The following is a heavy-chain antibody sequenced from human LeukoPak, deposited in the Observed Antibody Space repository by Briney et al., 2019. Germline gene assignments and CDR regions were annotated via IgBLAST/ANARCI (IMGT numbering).Heavy chain of an antibody. V-gene: IGHV3-7*01. CDR3: ARDYFDGVADY. J-gene: IGHJ4*02. CDR2: IKQDGSEK. CDR1: GFTFSSYW. D-gene: IGHD2-15*01. Sequence: PGGSLRLSCAASGFTFSSYWMSWVRQAPGEGLEWVANIKQDGSEKYYVDSVKGRFTISRDNAKNSLYLQMNSLRAEDTAVYYCARDYFDGVADYWGQGTLVTVSS.